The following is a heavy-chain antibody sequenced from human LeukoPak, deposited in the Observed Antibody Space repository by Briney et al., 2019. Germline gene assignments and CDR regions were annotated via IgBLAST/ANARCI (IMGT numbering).Heavy chain of an antibody. V-gene: IGHV1-18*01. D-gene: IGHD3-22*01. Sequence: ASVKVSCKASGYTFTSYGISWVRQAPGQGLEWMGWISAYNGNTNYAQKLQGRVTMTTDTSTSTAYMELRSLRSDDTAVYYCARDLDPYYYDSSGYWDDAFDIWGQGTMVTVSS. CDR2: ISAYNGNT. CDR1: GYTFTSYG. CDR3: ARDLDPYYYDSSGYWDDAFDI. J-gene: IGHJ3*02.